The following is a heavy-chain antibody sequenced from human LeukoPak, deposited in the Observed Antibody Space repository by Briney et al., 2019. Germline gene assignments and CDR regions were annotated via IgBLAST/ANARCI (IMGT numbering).Heavy chain of an antibody. D-gene: IGHD2-2*02. V-gene: IGHV1-18*01. CDR3: AREESPYCSSTSCYTHYMDV. J-gene: IGHJ6*03. CDR2: ISAYNGNT. CDR1: GYTFTSYG. Sequence: ASVKVSCKASGYTFTSYGISWVRQAPGQGLEWMGWISAYNGNTNYAQKLQGRVTMTTDTSTSTAYMELRSLRSDDTAVYYCAREESPYCSSTSCYTHYMDVWGKGTTVTVSS.